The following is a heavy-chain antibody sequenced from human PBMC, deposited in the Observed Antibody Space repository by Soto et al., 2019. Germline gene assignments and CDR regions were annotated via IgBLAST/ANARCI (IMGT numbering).Heavy chain of an antibody. V-gene: IGHV4-31*03. CDR2: IYYSGST. Sequence: SETLSLTCTVSGGSISSGGYYWSWIRQHPGKGLEWIGYIYYSGSTYYNPSLKSRVTISVDTSTSTAYMELRSMRTDDTAVYYCARDQSIAARNQGYWGQGTLVTVSS. CDR3: ARDQSIAARNQGY. J-gene: IGHJ4*02. D-gene: IGHD6-6*01. CDR1: GGSISSGGYY.